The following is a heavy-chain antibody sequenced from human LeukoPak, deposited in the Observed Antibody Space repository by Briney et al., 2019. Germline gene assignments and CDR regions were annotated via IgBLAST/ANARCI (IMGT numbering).Heavy chain of an antibody. J-gene: IGHJ3*02. D-gene: IGHD3-10*01. CDR2: ISGYNADT. V-gene: IGHV1-18*01. Sequence: ASMKVSCKASGYTFTTYGISWVRQAPGQGLEWMGWISGYNADTNYARKFQGRVTMTIDRSTAYLELRSLRPDDTAVYYCAAAPLYGSGSYYNGHDAFDIWGQGTMVTVSS. CDR1: GYTFTTYG. CDR3: AAAPLYGSGSYYNGHDAFDI.